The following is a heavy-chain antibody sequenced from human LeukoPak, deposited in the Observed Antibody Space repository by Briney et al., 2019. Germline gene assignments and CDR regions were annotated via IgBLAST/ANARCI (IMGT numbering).Heavy chain of an antibody. Sequence: ASVKVSCKASGYTFTCYYMHWVRQAPGQGLEWMGWINPNSGGTNYAQKFQGRVTMTRDTSISTAYMELSRLRSDDTAVYYCARDSPHHYDSSGYYYGYWGQGTLVTVSS. V-gene: IGHV1-2*02. CDR3: ARDSPHHYDSSGYYYGY. J-gene: IGHJ4*02. CDR1: GYTFTCYY. D-gene: IGHD3-22*01. CDR2: INPNSGGT.